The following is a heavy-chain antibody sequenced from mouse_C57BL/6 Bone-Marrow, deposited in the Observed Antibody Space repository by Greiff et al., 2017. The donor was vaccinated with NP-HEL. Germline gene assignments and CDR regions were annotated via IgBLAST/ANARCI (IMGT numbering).Heavy chain of an antibody. J-gene: IGHJ2*01. D-gene: IGHD1-1*01. V-gene: IGHV1-42*01. CDR3: ARNPHYYGSSPYFDY. Sequence: VQLQQSGPELVKPGASVKISCKASGYSFTGYYMNWVKQSPEKSLEWIGEINPSTGGTTYNQKFKAKATLTVDKSSSTAYMQLKRLTSEDSAVYYCARNPHYYGSSPYFDYWGQGTTLTVSS. CDR1: GYSFTGYY. CDR2: INPSTGGT.